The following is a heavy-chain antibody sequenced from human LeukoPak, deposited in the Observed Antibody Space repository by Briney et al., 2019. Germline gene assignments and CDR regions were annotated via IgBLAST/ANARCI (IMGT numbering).Heavy chain of an antibody. D-gene: IGHD3-22*01. CDR1: GGSISSYY. CDR2: IYTSGST. V-gene: IGHV4-4*07. CDR3: ARDPVYDVDAFDI. Sequence: PSETLSLTCTVSGGSISSYYWSRIRHPAGKGLGWIGRIYTSGSTNYNPSLKSRVTMSVDTSKNQFSLKLSSVTAADTAVYYCARDPVYDVDAFDIWGQGTMVTVSS. J-gene: IGHJ3*02.